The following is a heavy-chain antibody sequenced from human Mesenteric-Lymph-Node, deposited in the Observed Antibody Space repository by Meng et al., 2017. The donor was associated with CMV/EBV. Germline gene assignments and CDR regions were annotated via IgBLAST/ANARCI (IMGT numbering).Heavy chain of an antibody. Sequence: GSLRLSCTVSGDSISSDIYYWDWIRQPPGKGLEWIGNIHYTGRTFYSPSLRGRLTISVDTSSNQFSLKLSSVTAADTAVYYCARGYDSSGYSRGRYYGMDVWGQGTTVTVSS. CDR2: IHYTGRT. CDR3: ARGYDSSGYSRGRYYGMDV. CDR1: GDSISSDIYY. V-gene: IGHV4-39*02. D-gene: IGHD3-22*01. J-gene: IGHJ6*02.